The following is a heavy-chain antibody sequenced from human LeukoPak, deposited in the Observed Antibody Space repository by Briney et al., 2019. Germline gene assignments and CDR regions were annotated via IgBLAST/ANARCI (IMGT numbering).Heavy chain of an antibody. D-gene: IGHD2-21*02. V-gene: IGHV1-2*02. J-gene: IGHJ5*01. CDR1: GYTFTDYF. CDR3: ARMALDGGDSFGFDS. Sequence: GASVKVSCKASGYTFTDYFIHWVRQAPGQGLEWMGWINPNIGDASYAQKFQDRVTMTRDRSINTAYMELSRLTSDDTAVYYCARMALDGGDSFGFDSWGQGTLVTVSS. CDR2: INPNIGDA.